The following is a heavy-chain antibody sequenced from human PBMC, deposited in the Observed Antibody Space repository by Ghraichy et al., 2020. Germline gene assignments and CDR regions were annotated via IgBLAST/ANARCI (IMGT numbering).Heavy chain of an antibody. CDR1: GYTFTGYY. J-gene: IGHJ3*02. CDR2: INPNSGGT. CDR3: ARNGIKMASDPFDI. Sequence: ASVKVSCKASGYTFTGYYMHWVRQAPGQGLEWMGWINPNSGGTNYAQKFQGRVTMTRDTSISTAYMELSRLRSDDTAVYYCARNGIKMASDPFDIWGQGTMVTVSS. V-gene: IGHV1-2*02. D-gene: IGHD5-24*01.